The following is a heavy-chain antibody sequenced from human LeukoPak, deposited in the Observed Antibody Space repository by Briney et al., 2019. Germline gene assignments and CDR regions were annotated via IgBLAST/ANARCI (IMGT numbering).Heavy chain of an antibody. CDR2: IKQDGSEK. V-gene: IGHV3-7*03. CDR1: GGSFSGYY. Sequence: ETLSLTCAVYGGSFSGYYWSWIRQPPGKGLEWVANIKQDGSEKYYVDSVKGRFTISRDNAKNSLYLQMNTLRAEDTAVYYCAGGSGWLNRQWGQGTLVTVSS. D-gene: IGHD6-19*01. J-gene: IGHJ4*02. CDR3: AGGSGWLNRQ.